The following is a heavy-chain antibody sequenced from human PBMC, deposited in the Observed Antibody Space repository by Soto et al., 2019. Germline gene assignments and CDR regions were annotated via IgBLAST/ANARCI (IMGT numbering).Heavy chain of an antibody. CDR1: GFSLSSSGVG. V-gene: IGHV2-5*02. D-gene: IGHD3-3*01. CDR2: IYWDGDK. J-gene: IGHJ4*02. Sequence: QITLKESGPTLVKPTQTLTLTCTFSGFSLSSSGVGVGWIRQPPGKALQWLALIYWDGDKRYSPSLKRRLNITKDTSKIQVVITMTDMDPVDTATYYCANRPNDFWSGHEGYYFDHWGQGTLVTVSS. CDR3: ANRPNDFWSGHEGYYFDH.